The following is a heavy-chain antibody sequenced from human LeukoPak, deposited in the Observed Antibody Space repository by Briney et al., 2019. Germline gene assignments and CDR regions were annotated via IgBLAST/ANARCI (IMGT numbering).Heavy chain of an antibody. V-gene: IGHV1-2*02. Sequence: ASVNVSCKASGYTFSDYYINWVRRAPGQGLEWMGWIHPNGGAATYTQKFQGRVTMTRDTSINTAYMELSRLRSDDTAVYYCARDRGGGRPGWYNGMDVWGQGTTVIVSS. J-gene: IGHJ6*02. CDR2: IHPNGGAA. CDR1: GYTFSDYY. CDR3: ARDRGGGRPGWYNGMDV. D-gene: IGHD1-26*01.